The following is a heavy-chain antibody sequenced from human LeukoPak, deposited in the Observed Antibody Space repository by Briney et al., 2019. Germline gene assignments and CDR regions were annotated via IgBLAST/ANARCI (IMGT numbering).Heavy chain of an antibody. J-gene: IGHJ3*02. CDR2: IYYSGST. Sequence: SETLSLTCTVPGGSVSSGSYYWSWIRQPPGKGLEWIGYIYYSGSTNYNPSLKSRVTISVDTSKNQFSLKLSSVTAADTAVYYCARESRTGDAFDIWGQGTMVTVSS. CDR3: ARESRTGDAFDI. CDR1: GGSVSSGSYY. V-gene: IGHV4-61*01.